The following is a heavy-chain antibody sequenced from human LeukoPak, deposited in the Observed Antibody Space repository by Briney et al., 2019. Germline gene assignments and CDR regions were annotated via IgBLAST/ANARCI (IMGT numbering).Heavy chain of an antibody. J-gene: IGHJ4*02. V-gene: IGHV3-30*18. CDR2: IPYDGSNK. Sequence: PGRSLRLSCAASGFTFSSYGMHWVRQAPGKGLEWGAVIPYDGSNKYYADSVKGRFTISRDNSKNTLYLQMNSLRAEDTAVYYCAKEALSGSGSYSFDYWGQGTLVTVSS. CDR3: AKEALSGSGSYSFDY. CDR1: GFTFSSYG. D-gene: IGHD3-10*01.